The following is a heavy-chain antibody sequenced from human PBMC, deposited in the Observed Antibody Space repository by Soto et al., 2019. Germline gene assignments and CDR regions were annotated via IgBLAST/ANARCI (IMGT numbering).Heavy chain of an antibody. V-gene: IGHV4-61*01. CDR2: IFFTGIT. CDR3: ARDGHGMDV. J-gene: IGHJ6*02. CDR1: GGSVTTGSYN. Sequence: QVQLQESGPGLVRPSETLSLTCTVSGGSVTTGSYNWSWIRRPPGKGLEWIGNIFFTGITHYNPSLTHRVTMSVDTSKNQFSLTVTSVTAADTAVYYCARDGHGMDVWGQGTTVTVSS.